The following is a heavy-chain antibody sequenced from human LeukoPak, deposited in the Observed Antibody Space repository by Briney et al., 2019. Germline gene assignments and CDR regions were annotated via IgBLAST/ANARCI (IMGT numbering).Heavy chain of an antibody. CDR2: IKSKTDGGTT. CDR3: AKVSGRYIVVVPAARDVSGYYYYMDV. J-gene: IGHJ6*03. CDR1: GFTFSNAW. D-gene: IGHD2-2*01. V-gene: IGHV3-15*01. Sequence: GGSLRLSCAASGFTFSNAWMSWVRQAPGKGLEWVGRIKSKTDGGTTDYAAPVKGRFTISRDDSKNTLYLQMNSLRAEDTAVYYCAKVSGRYIVVVPAARDVSGYYYYMDVWGKGTTVTVSS.